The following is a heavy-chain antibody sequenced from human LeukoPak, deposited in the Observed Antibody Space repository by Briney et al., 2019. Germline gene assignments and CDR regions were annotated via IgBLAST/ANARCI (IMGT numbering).Heavy chain of an antibody. Sequence: ASVKVSCKASGNSFTSYYMHWVRQAPGQGLEWMGIINPSGGSTSYAQKFQGRVTMTRDMSTSTVYMELSSLRSEDTAVYYCARASVGATHDAFDIWGQGTMVTVSS. CDR3: ARASVGATHDAFDI. J-gene: IGHJ3*02. CDR1: GNSFTSYY. CDR2: INPSGGST. V-gene: IGHV1-46*01. D-gene: IGHD1-26*01.